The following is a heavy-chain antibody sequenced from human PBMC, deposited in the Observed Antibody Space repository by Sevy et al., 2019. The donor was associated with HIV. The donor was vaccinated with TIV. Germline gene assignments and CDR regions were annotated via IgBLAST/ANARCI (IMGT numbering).Heavy chain of an antibody. J-gene: IGHJ6*03. V-gene: IGHV3-7*01. Sequence: GGSLRLSCAASGFTFSNYWMSWVRQAPGKGLEWVANIKEDGSDKYYVYSVKGRFTISRDNAKNSLYLQMNSLRAEDTAVYYCATDPFSVTTSNDYMDVWGKGTTVNVSS. CDR3: ATDPFSVTTSNDYMDV. CDR2: IKEDGSDK. D-gene: IGHD4-17*01. CDR1: GFTFSNYW.